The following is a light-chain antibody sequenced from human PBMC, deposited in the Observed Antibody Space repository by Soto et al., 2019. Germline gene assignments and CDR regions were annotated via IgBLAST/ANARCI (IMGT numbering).Light chain of an antibody. V-gene: IGLV3-21*02. CDR3: HVWDSSSDHVV. J-gene: IGLJ2*01. CDR2: DDS. Sequence: VLTQPPSVSVAPGQTASITCGGNNIGGKSVNWYQQKPGQAPVVVVYDDSDRPSGIPERFSGSNSAHTATLTISRVEAGDEADYYCHVWDSSSDHVVFGGGTKLTVL. CDR1: NIGGKS.